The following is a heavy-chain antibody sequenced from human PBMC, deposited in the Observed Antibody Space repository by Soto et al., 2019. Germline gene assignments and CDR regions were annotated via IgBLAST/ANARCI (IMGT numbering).Heavy chain of an antibody. CDR3: ARDGVSSTEYTWNYWTYFDY. CDR1: GFTFSSYG. V-gene: IGHV3-30*19. J-gene: IGHJ4*02. Sequence: PGGSLRLSCAASGFTFSSYGMHWVRQAPGKGLEWVAVISYDGNNKFYADSVKGRFTISRDSAKQTLYLQMNSLRPDDTAMYYCARDGVSSTEYTWNYWTYFDYWGQGALVTV. CDR2: ISYDGNNK. D-gene: IGHD1-7*01.